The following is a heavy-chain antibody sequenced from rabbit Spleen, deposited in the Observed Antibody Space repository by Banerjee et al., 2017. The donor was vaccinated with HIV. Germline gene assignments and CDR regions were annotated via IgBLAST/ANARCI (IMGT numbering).Heavy chain of an antibody. V-gene: IGHV1S47*01. CDR1: GFDFSVYG. CDR2: IEPIFGRT. J-gene: IGHJ4*01. CDR3: ARDLPGVIGWNFNL. D-gene: IGHD1-1*01. Sequence: QEQLVESGGGLVQPGGSLKLSCKASGFDFSVYGLSWVRQAPGKGLEWIGYIEPIFGRTYYASWVNGRFTISSHNAQNTLYLQLNSLTAADTATYFCARDLPGVIGWNFNLWGQGTLVTVS.